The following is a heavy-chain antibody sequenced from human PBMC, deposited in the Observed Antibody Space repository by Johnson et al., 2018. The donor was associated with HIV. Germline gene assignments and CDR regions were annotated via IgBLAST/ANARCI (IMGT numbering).Heavy chain of an antibody. J-gene: IGHJ3*02. V-gene: IGHV3-30-3*01. CDR3: ASPGTVVTGLAFDI. CDR1: GFTFSSYA. CDR2: ISYDGSKK. D-gene: IGHD4-23*01. Sequence: QVQLVESGGGVVQPGRSLRLSCAASGFTFSSYAMHWVRQAPGKGLEWVAVISYDGSKKYYADSVKGRFTISRDNSKNTLYLQMNSLRAEDTAVYYCASPGTVVTGLAFDIWGQGTMVTVSS.